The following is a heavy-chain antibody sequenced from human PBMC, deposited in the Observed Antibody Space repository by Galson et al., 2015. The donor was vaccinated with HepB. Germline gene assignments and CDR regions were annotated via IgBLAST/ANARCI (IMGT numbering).Heavy chain of an antibody. D-gene: IGHD5-12*01. CDR1: GFTFTSSA. Sequence: SVKVSCKASGFTFTSSAMQWVRQARGQRLEWIGWIVVGSGNTNYAQKFQERVTITRDMSTSTAYMELSSLRSEDTAVYYCAADYGGYEGGFDYWGQGTLVTVSS. V-gene: IGHV1-58*02. J-gene: IGHJ4*02. CDR3: AADYGGYEGGFDY. CDR2: IVVGSGNT.